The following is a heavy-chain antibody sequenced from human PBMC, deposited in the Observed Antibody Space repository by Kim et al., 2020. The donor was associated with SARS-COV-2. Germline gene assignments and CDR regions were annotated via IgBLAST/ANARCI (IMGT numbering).Heavy chain of an antibody. CDR2: ISYSGST. V-gene: IGHV4-39*07. Sequence: SETLSLTCAVSGGSISAGGYFWAWIRQSPGKGLEWMGSISYSGSTYYNPSLKSRVIISLPTSKSQFSLRLSSVTAADTAMYYCARDRFYSIDSQGEFDYWGQGTPVTVSS. J-gene: IGHJ4*02. CDR1: GGSISAGGYF. CDR3: ARDRFYSIDSQGEFDY. D-gene: IGHD3-3*01.